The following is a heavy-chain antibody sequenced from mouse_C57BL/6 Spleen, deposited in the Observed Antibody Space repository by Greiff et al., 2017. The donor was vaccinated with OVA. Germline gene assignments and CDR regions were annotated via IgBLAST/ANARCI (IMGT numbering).Heavy chain of an antibody. J-gene: IGHJ1*03. CDR3: ARDEDYWYVDV. V-gene: IGHV1-7*01. CDR1: GYTFTSYW. CDR2: INPSSGYT. Sequence: VQLQQSGAELAQPGASVKLSCKASGYTFTSYWMHWVTQRPGQGLEWIGYINPSSGYTKYNQKFKDKATLTADKSSSTAYMQLSSLRYEDSAVYYCARDEDYWYVDVWGTGTTGTVSS.